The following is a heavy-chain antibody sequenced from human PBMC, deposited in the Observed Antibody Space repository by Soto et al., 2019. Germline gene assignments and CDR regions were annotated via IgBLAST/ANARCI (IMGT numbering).Heavy chain of an antibody. CDR1: GFTFSSYG. D-gene: IGHD3-3*01. CDR3: ERDLEGGTIFGVVITTYYYYGMDV. CDR2: IWYDGSNK. J-gene: IGHJ6*02. V-gene: IGHV3-33*01. Sequence: QVQLVESGGGVVQPGRSLRLSCAASGFTFSSYGMHWVRQAPGKGLEWVAVIWYDGSNKYYADSVKGRFTISRDNSKNTLYLQMNSLRAEDTAVYYCERDLEGGTIFGVVITTYYYYGMDVWGQGTTVTVSS.